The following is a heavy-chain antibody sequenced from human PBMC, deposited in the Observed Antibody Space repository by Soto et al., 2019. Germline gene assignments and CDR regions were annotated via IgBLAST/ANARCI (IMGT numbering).Heavy chain of an antibody. CDR2: IYYSGST. Sequence: SETLSLTCTVSGGSISSGGYYWSWIRQHPGKGLEWIGYIYYSGSTYYNPSLKSRVTISVDTSKNQFSLKLSSVTAADTAVYYCATMTELNWFDPWGQGTLVTVSS. J-gene: IGHJ5*02. CDR3: ATMTELNWFDP. CDR1: GGSISSGGYY. V-gene: IGHV4-31*03. D-gene: IGHD1-7*01.